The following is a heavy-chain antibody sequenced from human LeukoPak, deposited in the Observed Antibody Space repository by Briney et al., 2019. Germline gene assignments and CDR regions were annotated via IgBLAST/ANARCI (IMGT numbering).Heavy chain of an antibody. CDR1: GYTFTSYW. D-gene: IGHD3-22*01. J-gene: IGHJ4*02. CDR3: AKGGAIVAEPFDY. CDR2: IYPGDSDT. Sequence: KVSCKASGYTFTSYWIGWVRQMPGKGLEWMGIIYPGDSDTRYSPSFQGQVTISADKSISTAYLQWSSLKASDTAMYYCAKGGAIVAEPFDYWGQGTLVTVSS. V-gene: IGHV5-51*01.